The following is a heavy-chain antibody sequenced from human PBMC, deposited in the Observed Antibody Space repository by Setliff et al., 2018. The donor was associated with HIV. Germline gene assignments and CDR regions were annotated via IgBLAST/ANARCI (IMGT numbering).Heavy chain of an antibody. D-gene: IGHD3-10*01. J-gene: IGHJ6*03. V-gene: IGHV4-61*09. CDR1: GGSISSGSYY. CDR2: IYTNENT. Sequence: SETLSLPCTVSGGSISSGSYYWSWIRQPAGKGLEWIGHIYTNENTNYNPSLKSRVTISVDTSKNHFSLKLSSVTAADTAVYYCAREWRGRYYYYMDVWGKGTTVTVSS. CDR3: AREWRGRYYYYMDV.